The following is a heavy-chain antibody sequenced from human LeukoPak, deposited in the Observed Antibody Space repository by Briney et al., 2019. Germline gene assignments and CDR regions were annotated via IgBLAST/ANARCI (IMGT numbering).Heavy chain of an antibody. Sequence: ASVKVSCKASGYTFTSYGISWVRQAPGQGLEWMGWISAYNGNTNYAQKLQGRVTMTIDTSTSTAYMELRSLRSDDTAVYYCAGGPPRQPPWYFDYWGQGTLVTVSS. V-gene: IGHV1-18*01. D-gene: IGHD2-15*01. CDR2: ISAYNGNT. J-gene: IGHJ4*02. CDR1: GYTFTSYG. CDR3: AGGPPRQPPWYFDY.